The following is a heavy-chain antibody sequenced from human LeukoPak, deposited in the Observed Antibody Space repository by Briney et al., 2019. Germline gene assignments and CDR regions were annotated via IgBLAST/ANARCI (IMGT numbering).Heavy chain of an antibody. CDR2: ISPGTI. CDR3: TRDGRVAYEMDV. CDR1: GFTSIAYA. Sequence: GGSLRLSCVGSGFTSIAYALTWARQAPGKGLEWVSYISPGTIYYADSVKGRFTISRDNAKNSLYLQMNSLRAEDTAVYYCTRDGRVAYEMDVWGQGTTVTVSS. V-gene: IGHV3-48*01. J-gene: IGHJ6*02. D-gene: IGHD2-15*01.